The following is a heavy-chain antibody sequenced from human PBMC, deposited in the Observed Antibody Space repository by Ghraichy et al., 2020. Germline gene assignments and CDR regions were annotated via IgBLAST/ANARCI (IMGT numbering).Heavy chain of an antibody. CDR1: GLMFSPNT. D-gene: IGHD6-19*01. V-gene: IGHV3-21*01. Sequence: GGSLRLSCVASGLMFSPNTMNWVRQAPGKGLEWVSSISSSTRYIYYADSVPGRFTISRANAQTSLYLQLNSLRAEDTAVYYCSRGGGAGTPVLYLMDVWGLGTTVTVSS. CDR3: SRGGGAGTPVLYLMDV. J-gene: IGHJ6*02. CDR2: ISSSTRYI.